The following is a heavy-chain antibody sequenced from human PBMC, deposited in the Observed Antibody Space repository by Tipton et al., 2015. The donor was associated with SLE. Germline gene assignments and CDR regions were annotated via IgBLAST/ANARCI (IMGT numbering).Heavy chain of an antibody. CDR2: IKSKADGGTT. Sequence: LTCAVYGGSFSGHYWCWIRQPPGKGREWVGRIKSKADGGTTDYVAPVKGRFTMSRDDSKNTLYLQMNSLKTEDTAVYYCIPRGYSGYWGQGTLVTVSS. D-gene: IGHD5-12*01. CDR1: GGSFSGHY. J-gene: IGHJ4*02. CDR3: IPRGYSGY. V-gene: IGHV3-15*01.